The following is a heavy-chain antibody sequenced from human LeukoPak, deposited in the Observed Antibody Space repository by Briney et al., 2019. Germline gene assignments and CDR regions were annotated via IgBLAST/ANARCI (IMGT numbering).Heavy chain of an antibody. CDR3: AREDSSGYCSSTSCYGPDY. CDR2: IIPILGIA. V-gene: IGHV1-69*04. Sequence: SVKVSCKASGGTFSSYAISWVRQAHGQGLEWMGRIIPILGIANYAQKFQGRVTITADKSTSTAYMELSSLRSEDTAVYYCAREDSSGYCSSTSCYGPDYWGQGTLVTVSS. CDR1: GGTFSSYA. J-gene: IGHJ4*02. D-gene: IGHD2-2*01.